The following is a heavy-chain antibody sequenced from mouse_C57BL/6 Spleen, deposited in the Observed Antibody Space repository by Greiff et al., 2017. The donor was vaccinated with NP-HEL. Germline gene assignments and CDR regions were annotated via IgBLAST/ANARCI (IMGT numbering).Heavy chain of an antibody. CDR3: AVATHWYFDV. CDR2: ISSGSSTI. J-gene: IGHJ1*03. V-gene: IGHV5-17*01. CDR1: GFTFSDYG. Sequence: EVKLMESGGGLVKPGGSLKLSCAASGFTFSDYGMHWVRQAPEQGLEWVAYISSGSSTIYYADTVKGRFTISRDNAKNTLFLQMTSLRSEDTAMYYCAVATHWYFDVWGTGTTVTVSS.